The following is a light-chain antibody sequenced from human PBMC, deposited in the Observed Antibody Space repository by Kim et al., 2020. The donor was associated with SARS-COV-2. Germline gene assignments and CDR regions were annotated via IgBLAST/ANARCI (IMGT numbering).Light chain of an antibody. V-gene: IGKV3-15*01. CDR1: QSVSRN. Sequence: SPGERATLSCRASQSVSRNLAWYQQKPGQAPSLLIYSTSTRATGIPARFSGSGSGTDFTLTISSLQSEDFAVYYCQQYSNWPETFGRGTKVDIK. J-gene: IGKJ1*01. CDR3: QQYSNWPET. CDR2: STS.